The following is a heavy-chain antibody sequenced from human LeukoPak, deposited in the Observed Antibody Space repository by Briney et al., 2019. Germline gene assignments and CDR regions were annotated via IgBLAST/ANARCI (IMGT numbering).Heavy chain of an antibody. D-gene: IGHD3-16*01. CDR2: ISYDGSNK. J-gene: IGHJ4*02. CDR3: AKWGGVYYFDY. Sequence: GGSLRLSCAASGFTFSSYAMHWVRQAPGKGLEWVAVISYDGSNKYYADSVKGRFTISRDSSKNTLYLQMNSLRAEDTAVYYCAKWGGVYYFDYWGQGTLVTVSS. V-gene: IGHV3-30*04. CDR1: GFTFSSYA.